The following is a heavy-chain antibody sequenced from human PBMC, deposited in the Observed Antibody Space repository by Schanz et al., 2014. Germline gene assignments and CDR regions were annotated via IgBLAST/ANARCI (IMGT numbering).Heavy chain of an antibody. D-gene: IGHD4-17*01. Sequence: QLQLQESGSGLVEPSQTLSLTCGVSGGSISSGGYSWTWIRQPPGKGLEWIGYIFHSGSTFYNPSLNSRVTISVDRSRNQFSLNLSSATAADTAVYYCARDRGHGDLPGDIWGQGTMVTVSS. CDR2: IFHSGST. CDR3: ARDRGHGDLPGDI. V-gene: IGHV4-30-2*01. J-gene: IGHJ3*02. CDR1: GGSISSGGYS.